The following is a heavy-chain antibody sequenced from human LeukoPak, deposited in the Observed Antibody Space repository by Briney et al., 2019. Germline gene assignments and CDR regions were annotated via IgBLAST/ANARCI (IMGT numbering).Heavy chain of an antibody. CDR1: GSSFTNYA. CDR2: MKGGGET. J-gene: IGHJ6*03. CDR3: AKDSGPTRNHYYYYMDV. V-gene: IGHV3-23*01. D-gene: IGHD5-24*01. Sequence: GGSLRLSCAASGSSFTNYAMSWVRQAPAGGPEWLSSMKGGGETFYADSVKGRFTLSRDESRNTVYLQLNNLRVEDTAVYYCAKDSGPTRNHYYYYMDVWGKGTTVTVSS.